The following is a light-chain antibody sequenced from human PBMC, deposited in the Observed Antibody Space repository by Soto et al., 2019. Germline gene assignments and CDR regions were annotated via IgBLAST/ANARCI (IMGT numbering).Light chain of an antibody. CDR1: QDISND. Sequence: DIQMTQSPSSLSASVGDRVTITCQASQDISNDLNWYQQKPGKTPNLLFYDASNLQTGVPSRFSGNGSGTNFTFTISSLQPEDIATYYCQQYDNLLRVTFGKGTRLEIK. V-gene: IGKV1-33*01. J-gene: IGKJ5*01. CDR2: DAS. CDR3: QQYDNLLRVT.